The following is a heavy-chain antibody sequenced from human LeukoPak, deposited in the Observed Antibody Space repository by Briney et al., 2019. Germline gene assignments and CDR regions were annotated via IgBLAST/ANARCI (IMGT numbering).Heavy chain of an antibody. CDR2: IWYDGSDK. CDR3: ARAMWLPSGSFDF. CDR1: GFTFSTYG. J-gene: IGHJ4*02. Sequence: AGGSLRLSCAASGFTFSTYGMHCVRQAPGKGLEWVAIIWYDGSDKYYSDSVKGRFTISRDNSRNTLYLQMNSLRAEDTAVYYCARAMWLPSGSFDFWGQGTLVTVSS. D-gene: IGHD3-10*01. V-gene: IGHV3-33*01.